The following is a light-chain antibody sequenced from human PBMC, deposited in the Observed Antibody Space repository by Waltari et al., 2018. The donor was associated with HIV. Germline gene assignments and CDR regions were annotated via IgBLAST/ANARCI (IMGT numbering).Light chain of an antibody. CDR3: QAWDNSTAV. V-gene: IGLV3-1*01. J-gene: IGLJ2*01. CDR2: QDT. Sequence: SYELTQPPSVSVSPGLTARVTCSGDKLGDKYVCWYQQKPGRSPVLVLFQDTKRPSGIPERFSGSNSGNTATLTISGTQAVDEADYFCQAWDNSTAVFGGGTQLTVL. CDR1: KLGDKY.